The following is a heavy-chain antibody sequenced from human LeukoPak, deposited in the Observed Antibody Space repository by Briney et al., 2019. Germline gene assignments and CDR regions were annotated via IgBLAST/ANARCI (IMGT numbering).Heavy chain of an antibody. D-gene: IGHD3-16*01. CDR2: ISAYNGNT. V-gene: IGHV1-18*01. Sequence: ASVKVSCKASGYTFTSYGISWVRQAPGQGLEWMGWISAYNGNTNYAQKLQGRVTMTIDTSTSTAYMELRSLRSDDTAVYYCAKDWAKSDPRNYWGQGTLVTVSS. J-gene: IGHJ4*02. CDR1: GYTFTSYG. CDR3: AKDWAKSDPRNY.